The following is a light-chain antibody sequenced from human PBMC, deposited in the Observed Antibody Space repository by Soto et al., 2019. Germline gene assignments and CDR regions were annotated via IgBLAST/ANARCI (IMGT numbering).Light chain of an antibody. CDR3: QQGINFPLT. CDR2: AAS. J-gene: IGKJ4*01. V-gene: IGKV1-12*01. Sequence: IQMTQSPSSVSASVGDRVTITCRASQDVKSWLAWYQQKPGKAPKLLINAASTLHTGAPSRFSGSGAGTEFNFTISAVQPEDFATYYCQQGINFPLTFGGGTRVEIK. CDR1: QDVKSW.